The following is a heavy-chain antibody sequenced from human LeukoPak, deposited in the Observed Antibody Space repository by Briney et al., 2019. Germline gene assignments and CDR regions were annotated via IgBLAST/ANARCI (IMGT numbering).Heavy chain of an antibody. D-gene: IGHD1/OR15-1a*01. J-gene: IGHJ5*02. CDR1: GGSISSGGYY. CDR2: IYYSGST. Sequence: PSETLSLTCTVSGGSISSGGYYWSWIRQHPGKGLEWIGYIYYSGSTYYNPSLKSRVTISVDTSKNQFSLKLSSVTAADTAVYYCARGDWNISPVHNWFDPWGQGTLVTVSS. CDR3: ARGDWNISPVHNWFDP. V-gene: IGHV4-31*03.